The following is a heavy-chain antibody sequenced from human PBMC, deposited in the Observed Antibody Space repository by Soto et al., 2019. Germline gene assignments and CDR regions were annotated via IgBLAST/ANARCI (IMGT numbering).Heavy chain of an antibody. J-gene: IGHJ4*02. V-gene: IGHV3-11*01. CDR1: AFIISDYY. CDR2: ISGSGPTI. Sequence: QVQLVESGGGLVKPGGSLRLSCAASAFIISDYYRSWIPQAPGKGLEWVSYISGSGPTIYYADSVKGRFTISRDNAKNSLYLQMSSLRAEDTAVYYCARVGCSGGSCPLDYWGQGTLVTVSS. CDR3: ARVGCSGGSCPLDY. D-gene: IGHD2-15*01.